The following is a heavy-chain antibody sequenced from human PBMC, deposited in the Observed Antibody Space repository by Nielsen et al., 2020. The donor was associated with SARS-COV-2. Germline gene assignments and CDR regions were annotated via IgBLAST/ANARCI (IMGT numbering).Heavy chain of an antibody. CDR2: IYYTGST. J-gene: IGHJ6*02. CDR1: GASISNGGYF. Sequence: SEILSLTCTVSGASISNGGYFWSWIRQHPGKGLEWIGNIYYTGSTNYNPSLKSRLTISVDTSKNHFSLKLTSVTAADTAVYYCARERGYYDSLFYYGLDVWGQGTTVTVSS. V-gene: IGHV4-31*03. D-gene: IGHD3-22*01. CDR3: ARERGYYDSLFYYGLDV.